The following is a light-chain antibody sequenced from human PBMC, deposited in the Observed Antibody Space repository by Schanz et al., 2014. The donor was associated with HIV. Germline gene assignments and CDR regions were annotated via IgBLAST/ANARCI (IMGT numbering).Light chain of an antibody. J-gene: IGLJ3*02. CDR1: GSNIGSHS. V-gene: IGLV1-44*01. CDR3: CTYAGTITHWL. CDR2: DNT. Sequence: QSVLTQPPSASGTPGQRVTISCSGSGSNIGSHSVNWYQQLPGTAPKLLIYDNTNRPSGVPDRFSGSKSGTSATLAIVGLQTGDEADYYCCTYAGTITHWLFGGGTKLTVL.